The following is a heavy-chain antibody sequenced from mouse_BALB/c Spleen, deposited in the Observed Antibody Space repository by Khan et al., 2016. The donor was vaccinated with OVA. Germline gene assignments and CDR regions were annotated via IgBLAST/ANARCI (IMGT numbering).Heavy chain of an antibody. CDR1: GYTFTSYW. CDR3: AKGYFGNYKFVY. CDR2: ILPGTGTT. J-gene: IGHJ3*01. D-gene: IGHD2-1*01. Sequence: QVQLQQSGAELVKPGASAKLSCKTSGYTFTSYWIQWVKQRPGQGPGWIGQILPGTGTTYYNQNFKGKATLTVDTSSSPAYMQLSSLTSEDSAVYSYAKGYFGNYKFVYWGQGTRVTVSP. V-gene: IGHV1S132*01.